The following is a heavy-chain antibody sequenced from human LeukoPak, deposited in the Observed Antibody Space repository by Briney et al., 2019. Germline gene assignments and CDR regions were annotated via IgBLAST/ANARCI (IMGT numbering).Heavy chain of an antibody. CDR2: IVGGGGTT. Sequence: GGSLRLSCAASGFTFSSYAMNWVRQAPGKGLEWVSAIVGGGGTTYYADSVKGRFTISRDNSKNTLFLQMNCLRAEDTAVYYCAKDREGLSSGYDLENFDYWGQGTLVTV. V-gene: IGHV3-23*01. J-gene: IGHJ4*02. D-gene: IGHD5-12*01. CDR3: AKDREGLSSGYDLENFDY. CDR1: GFTFSSYA.